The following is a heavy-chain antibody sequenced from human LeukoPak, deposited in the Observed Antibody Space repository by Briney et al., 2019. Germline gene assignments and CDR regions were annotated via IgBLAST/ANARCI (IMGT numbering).Heavy chain of an antibody. D-gene: IGHD2-21*01. V-gene: IGHV4-61*10. CDR2: IYSSGST. J-gene: IGHJ4*02. CDR1: GASLSSGSDY. Sequence: SETLSLTCTVSGASLSSGSDYWTWIRQPAGEGLEWIGQIYSSGSTNYNPSLKSRVTISVDQSKNQFSLKLNSVTAADTAVYYCARAFLVGYSPEEYFFDYWGQGTLVTVSS. CDR3: ARAFLVGYSPEEYFFDY.